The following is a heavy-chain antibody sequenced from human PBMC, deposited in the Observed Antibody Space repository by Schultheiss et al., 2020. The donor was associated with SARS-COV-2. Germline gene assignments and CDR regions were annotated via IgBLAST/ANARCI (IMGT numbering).Heavy chain of an antibody. CDR1: GGSFSGYY. J-gene: IGHJ6*02. CDR2: IYYSGST. CDR3: ARYKGELLWFGESPNYHYYGMDV. D-gene: IGHD3-10*01. V-gene: IGHV4-39*01. Sequence: SETLSLTCTVYGGSFSGYYWGWIRQPPGKGLEWIGSIYYSGSTYYNPSLKSRVTISVDTSKNQFSLRLDSVTAADTAVYFCARYKGELLWFGESPNYHYYGMDVWGQGTTVTVSS.